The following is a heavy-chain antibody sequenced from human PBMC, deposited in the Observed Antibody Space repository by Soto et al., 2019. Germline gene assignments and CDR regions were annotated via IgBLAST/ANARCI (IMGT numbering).Heavy chain of an antibody. D-gene: IGHD3-3*01. J-gene: IGHJ6*02. Sequence: QVQLVQSGAEVKKPGSSVKVSCKASGGTFSSYAISWVRQAPGQGLEWMGGIIPIFGTANYAQKFQGRVTIPGAKSTGTASMELSTQRWGATAVFYCASPLYPFWGGGTRAPPAYSSGRDVWGQGPTVPV. CDR3: ASPLYPFWGGGTRAPPAYSSGRDV. V-gene: IGHV1-69*14. CDR1: GGTFSSYA. CDR2: IIPIFGTA.